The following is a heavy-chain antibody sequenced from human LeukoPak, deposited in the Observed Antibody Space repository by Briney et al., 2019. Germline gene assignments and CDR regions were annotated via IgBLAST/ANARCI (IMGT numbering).Heavy chain of an antibody. D-gene: IGHD3-22*01. CDR2: ISSSSSYI. V-gene: IGHV3-21*01. J-gene: IGHJ4*02. CDR3: ATTPYYDSSGYYYFDY. CDR1: GFTFSNYA. Sequence: GGSVRLSCAASGFTFSNYAMNWVRQAPGKGLEWVSSISSSSSYIYYADSVKGRFTISRDNAKNSLYLQMNSLRAEDTAVYYCATTPYYDSSGYYYFDYWGQGTLVTVSS.